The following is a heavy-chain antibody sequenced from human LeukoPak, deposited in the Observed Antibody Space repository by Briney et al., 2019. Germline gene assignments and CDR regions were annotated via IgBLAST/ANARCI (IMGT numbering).Heavy chain of an antibody. V-gene: IGHV4-39*01. CDR1: GGSITSSSYY. CDR2: IYYSGST. D-gene: IGHD6-13*01. J-gene: IGHJ5*02. CDR3: ASGRYSSDH. Sequence: PSETLSLTCTVSGGSITSSSYYWGWIRQPPGKGLEWIGSIYYSGSTYYNPSLKSRVTISVDTSKNQFSLKLSSVTAADTAVYYCASGRYSSDHWGQGTLVTVSS.